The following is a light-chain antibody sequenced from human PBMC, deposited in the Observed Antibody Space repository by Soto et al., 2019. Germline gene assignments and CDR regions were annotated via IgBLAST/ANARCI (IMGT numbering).Light chain of an antibody. CDR3: SSYAGTPFV. Sequence: QSALTQPPSASGSPGQSVTISCTGTSSDVGRYNYVSWYQQHPGKAPQLMISEVNKRASGVPDRFSGSKSGNTASLTVFGLQAEDEADYYCSSYAGTPFVFGTGTKGTVL. CDR1: SSDVGRYNY. CDR2: EVN. J-gene: IGLJ1*01. V-gene: IGLV2-8*01.